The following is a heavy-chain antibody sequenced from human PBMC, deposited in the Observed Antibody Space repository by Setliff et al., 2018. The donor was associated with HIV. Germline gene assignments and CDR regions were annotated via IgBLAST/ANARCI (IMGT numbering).Heavy chain of an antibody. V-gene: IGHV4-61*09. D-gene: IGHD2-15*01. CDR2: IHTSGNA. CDR1: GGSISSGTYF. CDR3: ASRGIVEVTISMPDEYFVH. J-gene: IGHJ1*01. Sequence: SETLSLTCTVSGGSISSGTYFWSWIRQPAGKGLEWIGHIHTSGNANYNPSLNSRVTISVDTSKNHFSLKLSSVTAADTATYYCASRGIVEVTISMPDEYFVHWGHGTLVTVSS.